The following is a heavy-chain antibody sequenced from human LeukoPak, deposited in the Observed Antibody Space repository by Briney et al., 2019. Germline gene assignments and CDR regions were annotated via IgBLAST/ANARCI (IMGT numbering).Heavy chain of an antibody. CDR1: GGSISSYY. Sequence: TSETLSLTCTVSGGSISSYYWSWIRQPPGKGLEWIGYIYYSGSTNYNPSLKSRVTISVDTSKNQFSLKLSSVTAADTAVYYCARLLSGYDSNYFDYWGQGTLVTVSS. D-gene: IGHD5-12*01. CDR3: ARLLSGYDSNYFDY. V-gene: IGHV4-59*08. CDR2: IYYSGST. J-gene: IGHJ4*02.